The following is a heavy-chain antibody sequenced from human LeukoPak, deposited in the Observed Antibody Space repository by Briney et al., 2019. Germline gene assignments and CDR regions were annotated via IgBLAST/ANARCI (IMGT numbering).Heavy chain of an antibody. CDR3: ARDSSGYIHKVDY. D-gene: IGHD3-22*01. CDR1: GYTFTSYG. CDR2: ISAYNGNT. J-gene: IGHJ4*02. Sequence: GASVNVSFKASGYTFTSYGISWVRQAPGQGVEWMGWISAYNGNTNYAQKLQGRVTMTTDTSTSTAYMELRSLRSDDTAVYYCARDSSGYIHKVDYWGQGTLVTVSS. V-gene: IGHV1-18*01.